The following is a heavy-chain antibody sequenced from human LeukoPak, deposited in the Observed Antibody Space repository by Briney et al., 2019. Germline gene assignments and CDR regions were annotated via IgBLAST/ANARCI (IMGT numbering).Heavy chain of an antibody. V-gene: IGHV3-64*01. D-gene: IGHD7-27*01. CDR2: ISSNGGST. J-gene: IGHJ3*02. Sequence: GGSLRLSCAASGFTFSTYAMHWVRQAPGKGLECVSTISSNGGSTYYANSAKGRFTISRDNSKNTLYLQMGSLRAEDMAVYYCARENWGSDAFDIWGQGTMVTVSS. CDR3: ARENWGSDAFDI. CDR1: GFTFSTYA.